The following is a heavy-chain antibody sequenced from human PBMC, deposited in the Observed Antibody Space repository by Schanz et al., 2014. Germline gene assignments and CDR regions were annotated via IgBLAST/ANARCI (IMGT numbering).Heavy chain of an antibody. CDR2: INSDGSTT. Sequence: VQLVESGGGVVQPGRSLRLSCAASGFTFSKYGMHWVRQAPGKGLEWVSRINSDGSTTIYADSVKGRFTISRDNAKNTLYLQMNSLRAEDTAVYYCARPLGPNYYYYGLDVWGQGTTVTVSS. CDR1: GFTFSKYG. V-gene: IGHV3-74*02. J-gene: IGHJ6*02. CDR3: ARPLGPNYYYYGLDV.